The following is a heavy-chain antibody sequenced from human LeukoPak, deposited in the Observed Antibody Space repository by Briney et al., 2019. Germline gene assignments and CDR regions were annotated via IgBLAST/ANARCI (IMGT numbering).Heavy chain of an antibody. D-gene: IGHD2-21*02. Sequence: GGSLRLSCAASGFTFSDYYMTWIRQAPGKGLEWVSCISGSGSTIFYADSVKGRFTISRDNAKSSLFLQMNSLRAEDTAVYYCARVNRVTAIQELDYWGQGTLVTVSS. V-gene: IGHV3-11*01. CDR1: GFTFSDYY. CDR2: ISGSGSTI. CDR3: ARVNRVTAIQELDY. J-gene: IGHJ4*02.